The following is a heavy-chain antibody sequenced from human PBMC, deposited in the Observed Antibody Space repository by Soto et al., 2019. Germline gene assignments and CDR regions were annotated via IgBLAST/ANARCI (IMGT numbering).Heavy chain of an antibody. CDR3: ARSYPYYYDFWSALTGDFDY. D-gene: IGHD3-3*01. CDR1: GFTFSSYS. J-gene: IGHJ4*02. V-gene: IGHV3-48*01. CDR2: ISSSSSTI. Sequence: GGSLRLSCAASGFTFSSYSMNWVRQAPGKGLEWVSYISSSSSTIYYADSVKGRFTISRDNAKNSLYLQMNSLRAEDTAVYYCARSYPYYYDFWSALTGDFDYWGQGTLVTVSS.